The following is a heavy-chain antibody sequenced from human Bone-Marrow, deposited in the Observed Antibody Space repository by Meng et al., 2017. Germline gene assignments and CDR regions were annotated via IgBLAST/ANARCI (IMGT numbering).Heavy chain of an antibody. CDR1: GFIFSGSD. V-gene: IGHV3-73*02. CDR3: TVYITGHI. J-gene: IGHJ3*02. D-gene: IGHD6-19*01. Sequence: EVQLVEAGGGLVQPGGSPNLSCAASGFIFSGSDIHWVRQASGKGLEWVGRIRTKTNNYATAYAASVIGRFTISRDDSLTTAYLQMNSLRSEDTALYYCTVYITGHIWGRGTMVTVSS. CDR2: IRTKTNNYAT.